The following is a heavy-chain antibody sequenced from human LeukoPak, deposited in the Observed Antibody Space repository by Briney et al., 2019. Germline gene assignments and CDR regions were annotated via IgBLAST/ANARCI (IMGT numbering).Heavy chain of an antibody. V-gene: IGHV4-61*02. Sequence: SETLSLTCTVSGGSISSGSYYWSWIRQPAGKGLEWIGRIYTSGSTHYNPSLKSRVTISVDTSKNQFSLKLSSVTAADTAVYYCARQQLVPYNWFDPWGQGTLVTVSS. CDR2: IYTSGST. J-gene: IGHJ5*02. CDR3: ARQQLVPYNWFDP. D-gene: IGHD6-13*01. CDR1: GGSISSGSYY.